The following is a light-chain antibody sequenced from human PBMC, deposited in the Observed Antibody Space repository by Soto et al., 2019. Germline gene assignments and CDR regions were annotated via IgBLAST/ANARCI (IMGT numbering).Light chain of an antibody. V-gene: IGKV3-11*01. J-gene: IGKJ5*01. CDR2: DAY. Sequence: EVVLTQSPVTLSLSPGERATLSCRASQSFRCLFAWYQQKPGQAPRLLIYDAYNRDTCIPPKFSGSGSGNDLNITISSLDPEDSAVYYCQQRHMWPITFGQGTRLELK. CDR1: QSFRCL. CDR3: QQRHMWPIT.